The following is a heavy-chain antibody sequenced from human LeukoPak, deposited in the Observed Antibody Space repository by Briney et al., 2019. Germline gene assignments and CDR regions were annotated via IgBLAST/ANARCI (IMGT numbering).Heavy chain of an antibody. J-gene: IGHJ4*02. CDR2: ISYDGSNK. CDR1: GFTFSSFG. CDR3: AKRAFCSSASCYYFDF. V-gene: IGHV3-30*18. Sequence: PGGSLRLSCAASGFTFSSFGMHWVRQAPGKGLEWVALISYDGSNKYYADSVKGRFTISRDNSKNTLYLQMNSLRAEDTAVYYCAKRAFCSSASCYYFDFWGQGTLVTVSS. D-gene: IGHD2-2*01.